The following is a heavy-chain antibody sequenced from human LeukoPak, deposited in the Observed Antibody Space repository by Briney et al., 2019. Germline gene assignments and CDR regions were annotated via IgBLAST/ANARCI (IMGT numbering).Heavy chain of an antibody. CDR2: ISGSDAMT. CDR1: GFTLSNHA. D-gene: IGHD3-10*01. J-gene: IGHJ4*02. V-gene: IGHV3-23*01. CDR3: AKDRVDGSGSQLDS. Sequence: GGSLRLSCAASGFTLSNHAVIWVRQAPGKGLEWVSSISGSDAMTYYADSVKGRFTISRDNAMDTLYLQMNSLRADDTAVYYCAKDRVDGSGSQLDSWGQGSLVLVSS.